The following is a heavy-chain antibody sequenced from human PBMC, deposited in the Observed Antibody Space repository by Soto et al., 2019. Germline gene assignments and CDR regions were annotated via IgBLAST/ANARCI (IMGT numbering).Heavy chain of an antibody. CDR1: GGSITSDGYS. CDR2: IXXXXXS. Sequence: PSETLSLTCTVSGGSITSDGYSWSWIRQPPGXGLEXLGXIXXXXXSXXXPESRVTLSVDTSKNQFSLRLSSVTAADTAVYYCARLHIGSYAFDYWGQGTLVTVSS. V-gene: IGHV4-30-2*01. J-gene: IGHJ4*02. CDR3: ARLHIGSYAFDY. D-gene: IGHD1-26*01.